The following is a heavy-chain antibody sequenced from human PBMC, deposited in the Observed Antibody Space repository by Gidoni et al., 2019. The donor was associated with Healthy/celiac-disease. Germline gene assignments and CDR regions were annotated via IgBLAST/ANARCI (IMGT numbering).Heavy chain of an antibody. CDR1: GGSVSSGSYY. J-gene: IGHJ4*02. CDR2: IYYSGST. D-gene: IGHD3-3*01. V-gene: IGHV4-61*01. CDR3: ARAEYYDFWSGRYFDY. Sequence: QVQLQESGPGLVKPSETLSLTCTVSGGSVSSGSYYWSWIRQPPGKGLEWIGYIYYSGSTNYNPSLKSRVTISADTSKNQFSLKLSSVTAADTAVYYCARAEYYDFWSGRYFDYWGQRTLVTVSS.